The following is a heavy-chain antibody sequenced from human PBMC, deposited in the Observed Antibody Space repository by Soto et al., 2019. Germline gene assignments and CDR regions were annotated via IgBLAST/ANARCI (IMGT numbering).Heavy chain of an antibody. V-gene: IGHV3-33*01. CDR2: IWYDGSNK. D-gene: IGHD3-10*01. Sequence: QVQLVESGGGVVQPGRSLRLSCAASGFTFSSYGMHWVRQAPGKGLEWVAVIWYDGSNKYYADSVKGRFTISRDNSMNTLYLQMIRLRAEDTAVYYCARDWGYYGSGSGNWFAPWGQGTLVTVSS. J-gene: IGHJ5*02. CDR3: ARDWGYYGSGSGNWFAP. CDR1: GFTFSSYG.